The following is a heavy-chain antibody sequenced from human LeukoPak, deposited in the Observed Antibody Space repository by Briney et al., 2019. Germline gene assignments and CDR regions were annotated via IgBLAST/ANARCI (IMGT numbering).Heavy chain of an antibody. J-gene: IGHJ4*02. D-gene: IGHD1-26*01. CDR3: ARYSGSYYSHFDY. CDR2: MNPNSGGT. V-gene: IGHV1-2*02. Sequence: ASVKLSCKASGYTVTGYYMHWVRQAPGQGLGWMWWMNPNSGGTNYAQKVQGRVTMTRDTSISTAYMELSRLRSDDPAVHYCARYSGSYYSHFDYWGQGTLVTVSS. CDR1: GYTVTGYY.